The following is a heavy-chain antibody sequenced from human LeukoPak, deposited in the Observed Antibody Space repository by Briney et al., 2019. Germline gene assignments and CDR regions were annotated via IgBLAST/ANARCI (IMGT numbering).Heavy chain of an antibody. D-gene: IGHD5-18*01. J-gene: IGHJ3*02. Sequence: GRSLRLFCAASGFTFSSYAMHWDRQAPGKGLEWVAVISYDGSNKYYADSVKGRFTISRDNSKNTLYLQMNSLRAEDTAVYYCARENRGYMGAFDIWGQGTMVTVSS. CDR2: ISYDGSNK. V-gene: IGHV3-30*04. CDR3: ARENRGYMGAFDI. CDR1: GFTFSSYA.